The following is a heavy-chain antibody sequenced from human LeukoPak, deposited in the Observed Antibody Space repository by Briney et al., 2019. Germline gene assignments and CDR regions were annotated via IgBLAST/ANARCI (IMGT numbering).Heavy chain of an antibody. CDR3: ARAGRCLNPSAPAGLRGCGYYGIDV. D-gene: IGHD3-3*01. J-gene: IGHJ6*02. Sequence: PSETLSLTCSVSGGAISSYYWNWIRQPPGKGLEWIGSFYGGSTNYNPSLKSRVIMSLDTSKNQFSLKMSAVTAADTAVYYCARAGRCLNPSAPAGLRGCGYYGIDVWGQGTKVTDSS. CDR2: FYGGST. V-gene: IGHV4-59*01. CDR1: GGAISSYY.